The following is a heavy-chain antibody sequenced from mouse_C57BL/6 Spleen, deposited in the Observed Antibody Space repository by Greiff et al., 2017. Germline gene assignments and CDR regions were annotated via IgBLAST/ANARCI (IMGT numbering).Heavy chain of an antibody. J-gene: IGHJ2*01. D-gene: IGHD1-1*01. CDR2: ISYDGSN. CDR3: ARGNYYGSS. CDR1: GYSITSGYY. Sequence: DVQLQESGPGLVKPSQSLSLTCSVTGYSITSGYYWNWIRQFPGNKLEWMGYISYDGSNNYNPSLKNRISITRDTSKNQFFLKLNSVTTEDTATYYWARGNYYGSSWGQGTTLTVSS. V-gene: IGHV3-6*01.